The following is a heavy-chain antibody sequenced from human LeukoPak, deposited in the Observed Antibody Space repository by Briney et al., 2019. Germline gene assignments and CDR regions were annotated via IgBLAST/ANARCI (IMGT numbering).Heavy chain of an antibody. CDR1: GFTFSSYW. J-gene: IGHJ4*02. CDR3: AKDGYSRVGATKADY. CDR2: INSDGSST. D-gene: IGHD1-26*01. V-gene: IGHV3-74*01. Sequence: GGSLRLSCAASGFTFSSYWMHWVRQAPGKGLVWVSRINSDGSSTSYADSVKGRFTISRDNSKNTLYLQMNSLRAEDTAVYYCAKDGYSRVGATKADYWGQGTLVTVSS.